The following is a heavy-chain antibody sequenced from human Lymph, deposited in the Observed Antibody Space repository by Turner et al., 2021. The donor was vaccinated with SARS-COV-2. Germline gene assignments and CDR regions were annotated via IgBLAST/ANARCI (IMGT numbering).Heavy chain of an antibody. Sequence: QVQLVQSGAEVKKPGASVKVSCKASGYTFTGSYMHWVRQAPGQGLEWMGWINPNSGGTNYAQKFQGRVTMTRDTAISAAYMELSRLRYDDTAVYYCARDVERYNDFWSGYSGGYGMDVWGQGTTVTVSS. CDR1: GYTFTGSY. V-gene: IGHV1-2*02. CDR3: ARDVERYNDFWSGYSGGYGMDV. CDR2: INPNSGGT. J-gene: IGHJ6*02. D-gene: IGHD3-3*01.